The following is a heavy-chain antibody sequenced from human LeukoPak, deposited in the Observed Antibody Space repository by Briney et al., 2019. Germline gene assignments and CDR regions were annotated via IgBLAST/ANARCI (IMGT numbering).Heavy chain of an antibody. V-gene: IGHV1-69*13. J-gene: IGHJ4*02. CDR2: IIPIFGTA. D-gene: IGHD3-22*01. Sequence: SVKVSCKASGATFSSYAISWVRQAPGQGLEWMGGIIPIFGTANYAQKFQGRVTITADESTSTAYMELSSLRSEETAVYYCAAMIVVVPTDYWGQGTLVTVSS. CDR3: AAMIVVVPTDY. CDR1: GATFSSYA.